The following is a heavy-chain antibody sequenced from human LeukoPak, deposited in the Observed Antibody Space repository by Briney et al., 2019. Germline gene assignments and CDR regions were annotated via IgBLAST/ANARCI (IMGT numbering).Heavy chain of an antibody. CDR1: GFTFSSYA. V-gene: IGHV3-23*01. CDR2: ISGSGGST. CDR3: AQRVSSSSFDY. J-gene: IGHJ4*02. Sequence: GGSLRLSCAASGFTFSSYAMSWVRQAPGKGLEWASAISGSGGSTYYADSVKGRFTISRDNSKNTLYLQMNSLRAEDTAVYYCAQRVSSSSFDYWGQGTLVTVSS. D-gene: IGHD6-6*01.